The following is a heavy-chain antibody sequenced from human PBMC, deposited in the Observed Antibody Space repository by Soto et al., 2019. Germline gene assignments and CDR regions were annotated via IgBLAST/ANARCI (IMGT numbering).Heavy chain of an antibody. CDR3: AKTPKMVAGPDIYYYGMDV. CDR2: ISGSGGST. D-gene: IGHD6-19*01. CDR1: GLTFSSYA. Sequence: PGGSLRLSCAASGLTFSSYAMSWVRQAPGKGLEWASAISGSGGSTYYADSVKGRFTISRDNSKNTLYLQMNSLRAEDTAVYYCAKTPKMVAGPDIYYYGMDVWGQGTTVTVSS. V-gene: IGHV3-23*01. J-gene: IGHJ6*02.